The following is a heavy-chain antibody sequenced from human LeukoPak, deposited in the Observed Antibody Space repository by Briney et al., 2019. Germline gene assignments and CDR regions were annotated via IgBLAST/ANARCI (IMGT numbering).Heavy chain of an antibody. J-gene: IGHJ6*03. CDR1: GGSISSGSYY. D-gene: IGHD5-24*01. Sequence: SQTLSLTCTVSGGSISSGSYYWSWIRQHPGKGLEWIGYIYYSGSTYYNPSLKSRVTISVDTSKNQFSLKLSSVTAADTAVYYCARSSQGGMATIQTYYYYYYMDVWGKGTTVTVSS. CDR2: IYYSGST. V-gene: IGHV4-31*03. CDR3: ARSSQGGMATIQTYYYYYYMDV.